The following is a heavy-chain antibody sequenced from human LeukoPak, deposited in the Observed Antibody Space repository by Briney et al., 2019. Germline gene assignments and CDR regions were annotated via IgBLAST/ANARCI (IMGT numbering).Heavy chain of an antibody. V-gene: IGHV4-61*02. CDR1: GGSISSGSYY. CDR3: ARGLRTAFDI. CDR2: IYTSGST. Sequence: SQTLSLTCTVSGGSISSGSYYWSWIRQPAGKGLEWIGRIYTSGSTNYNPSLKSRVTISVDTSKNQFSLKLSSVTAADTAVYYCARGLRTAFDIWGQGAMVTVSS. D-gene: IGHD1-1*01. J-gene: IGHJ3*02.